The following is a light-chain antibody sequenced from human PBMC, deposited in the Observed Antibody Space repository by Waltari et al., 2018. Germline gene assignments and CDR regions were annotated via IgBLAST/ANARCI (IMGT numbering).Light chain of an antibody. CDR1: LGTSNL. J-gene: IGLJ1*01. CDR3: CSNNEGHTHV. V-gene: IGLV2-23*01. CDR2: PSP. Sequence: QSALTQPASVSGSPGQSVTITCTGALGTSNLVSWYQQLPGTFPKLILYPSPERPSGTSIRFSGSRSGNTASLTISGLQSEDEADYYCCSNNEGHTHVFGTGTRVTVL.